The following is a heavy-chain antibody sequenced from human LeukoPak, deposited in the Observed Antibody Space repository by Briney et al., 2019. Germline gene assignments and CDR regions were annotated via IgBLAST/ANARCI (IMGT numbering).Heavy chain of an antibody. Sequence: SETLSLTCAVYGGSFSGYYWSWIRQPPGKGLEWIGEINHSGSTNYNPSLKSRVTISVDTSKNQFSLKLSSVTAADTAVYYCASNSFDYYGSGSYYVDYWGQGTLVTVSS. CDR3: ASNSFDYYGSGSYYVDY. V-gene: IGHV4-34*01. CDR1: GGSFSGYY. J-gene: IGHJ4*02. CDR2: INHSGST. D-gene: IGHD3-10*01.